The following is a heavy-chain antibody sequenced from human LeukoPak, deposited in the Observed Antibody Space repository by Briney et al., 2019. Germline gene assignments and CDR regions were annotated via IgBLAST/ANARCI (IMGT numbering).Heavy chain of an antibody. Sequence: AGGSLRLSCEASGFTFKNAWMIWVRQAPGKGPEWVGRIKSKTDGGTVDYAAPLKGRFIISRDDSKNTLYLQMNSLKSEDTAVYYCTTDSGAYDYNYWGQGTLVTVSS. V-gene: IGHV3-15*01. CDR3: TTDSGAYDYNY. CDR2: IKSKTDGGTV. CDR1: GFTFKNAW. J-gene: IGHJ4*02. D-gene: IGHD5-12*01.